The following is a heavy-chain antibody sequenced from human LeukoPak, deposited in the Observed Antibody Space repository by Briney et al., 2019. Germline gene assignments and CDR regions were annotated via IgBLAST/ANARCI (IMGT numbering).Heavy chain of an antibody. J-gene: IGHJ4*02. CDR3: ARDREEGYNSYYFDS. CDR2: INPSGGST. D-gene: IGHD5-24*01. V-gene: IGHV1-46*01. CDR1: GYTFTSYY. Sequence: GASVKVSCKASGYTFTSYYIHWVRQAPGQGLEWMGIINPSGGSTGYAQKFQGRFTMTRDTSTTTVYMELSSLRSEDTAVYCCARDREEGYNSYYFDSWGQGTLVVVSS.